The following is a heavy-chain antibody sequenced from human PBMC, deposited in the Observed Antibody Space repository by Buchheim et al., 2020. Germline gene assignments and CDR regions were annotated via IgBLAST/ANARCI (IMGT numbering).Heavy chain of an antibody. CDR2: IYYSGST. CDR3: ARDSGGYDFGYYYYYGMDV. V-gene: IGHV4-61*01. Sequence: QVQLQESGPGLVKPSETLSLTCTVSGGPVSSGSYYWSWIRQPPGKGLEWIGYIYYSGSTNYNPSPKSRAPISVEPSKKQLSLKLSSVTAADTAVYYCARDSGGYDFGYYYYYGMDVWGQGTT. D-gene: IGHD3-3*01. CDR1: GGPVSSGSYY. J-gene: IGHJ6*02.